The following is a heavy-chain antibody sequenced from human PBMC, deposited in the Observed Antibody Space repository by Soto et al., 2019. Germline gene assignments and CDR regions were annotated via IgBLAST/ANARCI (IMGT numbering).Heavy chain of an antibody. CDR3: ARAGVVRGGIDAFDI. J-gene: IGHJ3*02. D-gene: IGHD3-10*01. Sequence: SEALSLTCTVSGASITQDYWNWGRQSPGKGLEWIVSVSSTGSTVYNPSLTSRVTVSLDTSKNQFSLTLNSVTAADTAVYYCARAGVVRGGIDAFDIWGQGTMVT. CDR2: VSSTGST. CDR1: GASITQDY. V-gene: IGHV4-59*01.